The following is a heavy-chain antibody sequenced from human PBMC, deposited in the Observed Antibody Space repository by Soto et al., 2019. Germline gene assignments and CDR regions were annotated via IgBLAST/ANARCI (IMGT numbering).Heavy chain of an antibody. CDR1: GYSFTSYW. V-gene: IGHV5-51*01. D-gene: IGHD5-18*01. Sequence: EVQLVQSGAEVKKPGESLKISCKGSGYSFTSYWIAWVRQMPGKGLEWMGIIYRGDSDIRYSPSFQGQVTISTDKSISTACLQWNSLKASDTAMYYCATVGHSYVIFDCWGQGTLVTVSS. CDR3: ATVGHSYVIFDC. J-gene: IGHJ4*02. CDR2: IYRGDSDI.